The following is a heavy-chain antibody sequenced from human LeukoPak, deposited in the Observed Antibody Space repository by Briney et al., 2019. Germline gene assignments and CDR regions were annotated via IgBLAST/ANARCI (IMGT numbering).Heavy chain of an antibody. Sequence: SETLSLTCTVSGGSISSDNHYWIWIRQPAGKGLEWIGRIYTSGSTNYNPSLKSRVTMSVDTSKNQFSLKLSSVTAADTAVYYCARDRDYYDSSAFDIWGQGTMVTVSS. CDR2: IYTSGST. D-gene: IGHD3-22*01. V-gene: IGHV4-61*02. CDR3: ARDRDYYDSSAFDI. CDR1: GGSISSDNHY. J-gene: IGHJ3*02.